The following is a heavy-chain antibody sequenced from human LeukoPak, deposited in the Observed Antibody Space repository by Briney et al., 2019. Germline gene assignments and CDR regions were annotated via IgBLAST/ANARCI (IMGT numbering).Heavy chain of an antibody. V-gene: IGHV1-24*01. Sequence: ASVKVSFKVSGYTLTELSMHWVRQAPGKGLEWMGGFDPEDGETIYAQKFQGRVTMTEDTSTDTAYMELSSLRSEDTAVYYCATFRSLDYYDSSGYPPAFDYWGQGTLVTVSS. D-gene: IGHD3-22*01. CDR2: FDPEDGET. CDR1: GYTLTELS. CDR3: ATFRSLDYYDSSGYPPAFDY. J-gene: IGHJ4*02.